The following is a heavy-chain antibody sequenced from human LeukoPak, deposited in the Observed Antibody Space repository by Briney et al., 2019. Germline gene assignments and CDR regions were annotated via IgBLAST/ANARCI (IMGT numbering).Heavy chain of an antibody. CDR3: GKTTVGYSSGQKPAWPVDY. D-gene: IGHD5-18*01. CDR1: GFTFGSHA. V-gene: IGHV3-23*01. Sequence: GGSPRLSCEASGFTFGSHAMYWVRQAPGKGLEWVAGIFGSGGSPHYADPVKGRFTISRDNSRNTVYLQINSLRAEDTAVYYCGKTTVGYSSGQKPAWPVDYWGQGTLVTVSS. CDR2: IFGSGGSP. J-gene: IGHJ4*02.